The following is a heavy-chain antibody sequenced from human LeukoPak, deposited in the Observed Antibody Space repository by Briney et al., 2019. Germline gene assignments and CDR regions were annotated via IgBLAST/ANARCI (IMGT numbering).Heavy chain of an antibody. Sequence: GGSLRLSCAASGFTFSSYWMSWVRQAPGKGLEWVANIKQDGSEKYYVDSVKGRFTISRDNAKNSLYLQMNSLRAEDTAVYYCARGGDYYDSSGYSPFDYWGQGTLVTVSS. CDR3: ARGGDYYDSSGYSPFDY. D-gene: IGHD3-22*01. J-gene: IGHJ4*02. CDR1: GFTFSSYW. CDR2: IKQDGSEK. V-gene: IGHV3-7*03.